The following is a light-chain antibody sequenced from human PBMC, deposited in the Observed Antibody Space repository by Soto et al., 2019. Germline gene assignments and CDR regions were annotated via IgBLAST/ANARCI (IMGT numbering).Light chain of an antibody. V-gene: IGLV2-14*03. CDR2: DVT. CDR1: SSDVGGSNF. Sequence: QSALTQPASVSGSPGQSITISCTGTSSDVGGSNFVSWYQHHPGKAPKLIIYDVTRRPSGVSNRFSGSKSGNTASLTISGLQVEDEADYYCNSLRSSITLVVFGGGTKVTVL. CDR3: NSLRSSITLVV. J-gene: IGLJ2*01.